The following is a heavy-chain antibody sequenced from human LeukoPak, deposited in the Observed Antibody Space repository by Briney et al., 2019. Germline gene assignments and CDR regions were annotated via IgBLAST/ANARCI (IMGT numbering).Heavy chain of an antibody. Sequence: SSETLSLTCTVSGGSISSYYWSWIRQPPGKGLEWIGYIYTSGSTNYNPSLKSRVTISVDTSKNQFSLKLSSVTAADTAVYYCARHGGTIFGVVPYYYYMDVWAKGPRSPSP. J-gene: IGHJ6*03. CDR3: ARHGGTIFGVVPYYYYMDV. CDR1: GGSISSYY. CDR2: IYTSGST. D-gene: IGHD3-3*01. V-gene: IGHV4-4*09.